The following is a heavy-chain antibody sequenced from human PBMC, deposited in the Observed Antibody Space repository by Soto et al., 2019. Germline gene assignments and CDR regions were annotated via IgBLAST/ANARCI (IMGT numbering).Heavy chain of an antibody. CDR2: ISSSGSTI. D-gene: IGHD2-8*01. J-gene: IGHJ5*02. CDR3: ARDRSNGWFDP. Sequence: GGSLRLSCAASGFTFSSYEMNWVRQAPGKGLEWVSYISSSGSTIYYAGSVKGRFTISRDNAKNSLYLQMNSLRAEDTAVYYCARDRSNGWFDPWGQGTLVTVSS. V-gene: IGHV3-48*03. CDR1: GFTFSSYE.